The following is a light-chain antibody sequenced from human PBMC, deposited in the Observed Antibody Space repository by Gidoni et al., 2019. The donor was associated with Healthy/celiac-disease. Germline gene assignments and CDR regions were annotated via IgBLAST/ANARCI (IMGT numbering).Light chain of an antibody. CDR2: DAS. V-gene: IGKV3-11*01. CDR1: QSFSSY. Sequence: EIVLTQSPATLSLSPGERATLSCMASQSFSSYLALYQQKPGQAPRLHIYDASNRATGIPARFSGSGSGTDFTLTISSLEPEDFAVYYCQQRSNWPITFGQGTRLRLN. J-gene: IGKJ5*01. CDR3: QQRSNWPIT.